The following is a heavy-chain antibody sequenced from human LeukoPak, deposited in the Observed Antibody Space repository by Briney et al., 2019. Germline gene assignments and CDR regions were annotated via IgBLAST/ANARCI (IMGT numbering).Heavy chain of an antibody. Sequence: GASVTVSCKASGYTFTGYYMHWVRQAPGQGLEWMGWINPNSGGTNYAQKFQGRVTMTRDTSISTAYMELSRLRSDDTAVYYCAREAGPIAVAGDYWGQGTLVTASS. CDR3: AREAGPIAVAGDY. CDR1: GYTFTGYY. CDR2: INPNSGGT. D-gene: IGHD6-19*01. V-gene: IGHV1-2*02. J-gene: IGHJ4*02.